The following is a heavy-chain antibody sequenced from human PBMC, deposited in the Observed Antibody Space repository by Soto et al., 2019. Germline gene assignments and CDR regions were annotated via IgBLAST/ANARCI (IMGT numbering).Heavy chain of an antibody. CDR3: AKDRYLDHDSRGYLFDN. CDR1: XXXXXXXX. CDR2: ISRYGDFT. D-gene: IGHD3-22*01. V-gene: IGHV3-23*01. Sequence: EVQLLESGGDLIQPGGSXXXXCXXXXXXXXXXXXXXVRQAPGKGLEWVSAISRYGDFTYYADSVEGRFTISRDNSKNTLYLQMNSLRAEDTAVDYCAKDRYLDHDSRGYLFDNWGQGTLVTVSS. J-gene: IGHJ4*02.